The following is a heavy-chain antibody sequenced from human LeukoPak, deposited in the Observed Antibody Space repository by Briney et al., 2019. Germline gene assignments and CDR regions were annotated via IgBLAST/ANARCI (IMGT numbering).Heavy chain of an antibody. Sequence: SETLSLTCAVSGYSISSGYYWGRIRQPPGKGLEWIGSIYHSGSTYYNPSLKSRVTISVDTSKNQFSLKLSSVTAADTAVYYCARRGYCSDGSCYQVWFDPWGQGTLVTVSS. CDR3: ARRGYCSDGSCYQVWFDP. J-gene: IGHJ5*02. CDR1: GYSISSGYY. V-gene: IGHV4-38-2*01. D-gene: IGHD2-15*01. CDR2: IYHSGST.